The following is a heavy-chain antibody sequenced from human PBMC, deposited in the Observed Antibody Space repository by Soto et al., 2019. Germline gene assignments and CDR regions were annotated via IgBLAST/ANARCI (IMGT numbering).Heavy chain of an antibody. Sequence: QVQLQESGPGLVKPSETLSLTCTVSGGSISSYYWSWIRQPPGKGLEWIGYIYYSGSTNYNPSLTSRDTISLDTSKNQCSLKLSSVTTADTAVYYCASRSTVTTYYFDYWGPGTLVTVSS. CDR2: IYYSGST. CDR3: ASRSTVTTYYFDY. J-gene: IGHJ4*02. CDR1: GGSISSYY. V-gene: IGHV4-59*08. D-gene: IGHD4-17*01.